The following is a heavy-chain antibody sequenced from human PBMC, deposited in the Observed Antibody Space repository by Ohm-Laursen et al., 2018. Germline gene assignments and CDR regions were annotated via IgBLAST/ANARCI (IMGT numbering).Heavy chain of an antibody. CDR2: INHSGST. CDR1: GGSFSGYY. CDR3: ARGNSSSGFDY. J-gene: IGHJ4*02. Sequence: TLSLTCAVYGGSFSGYYWSWIRQPPGKGLEWIGEINHSGSTNYNPSLKSRVTISVDTSKNQFSLKLSSVTAADTAVYYCARGNSSSGFDYWGQGTLVTVSS. D-gene: IGHD6-6*01. V-gene: IGHV4-34*01.